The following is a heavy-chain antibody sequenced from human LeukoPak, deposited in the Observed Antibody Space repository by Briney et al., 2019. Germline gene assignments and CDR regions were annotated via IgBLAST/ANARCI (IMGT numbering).Heavy chain of an antibody. CDR1: GGSISNYF. CDR3: ASERGVSGYTFDY. J-gene: IGHJ4*02. V-gene: IGHV4-59*01. Sequence: SSETLSLTCTVAGGSISNYFWSWIRQPPGKGLEGVGHVFYNGSTNYNPSLTSRVTISRDTASIRFSLRLSSVTAADAATYDCASERGVSGYTFDYWGQGIMVTVSS. D-gene: IGHD5-12*01. CDR2: VFYNGST.